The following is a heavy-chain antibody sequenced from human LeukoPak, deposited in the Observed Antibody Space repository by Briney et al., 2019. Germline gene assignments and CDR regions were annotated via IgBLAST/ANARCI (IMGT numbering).Heavy chain of an antibody. CDR1: GYSFTSYW. D-gene: IGHD3-22*01. J-gene: IGHJ4*02. CDR3: ASAYDSSGYYVDY. V-gene: IGHV5-10-1*01. Sequence: GESLKISCKGSGYSFTSYWISWVRPMPGKGLEWMGRIDPSDSYTNYSPSFQGHVTISADKSISTAYLQWSSLKASDTAMYYCASAYDSSGYYVDYWGQGTLVTVSS. CDR2: IDPSDSYT.